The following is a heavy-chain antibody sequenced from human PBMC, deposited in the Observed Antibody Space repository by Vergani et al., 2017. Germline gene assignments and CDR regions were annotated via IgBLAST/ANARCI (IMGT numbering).Heavy chain of an antibody. CDR1: GFTFSSFG. Sequence: QVQLVESGGGVVQPGRSLRLSCAASGFTFSSFGMHWVRQAPGKGLEWVAVMSFDGSNTYYADSVKGRFTISRDNSKNTLYLQMNSLRAEDTAVYYCARDLAPIAAAGHFDYWGQGTLVTVSS. CDR3: ARDLAPIAAAGHFDY. J-gene: IGHJ4*02. CDR2: MSFDGSNT. V-gene: IGHV3-30*03. D-gene: IGHD6-13*01.